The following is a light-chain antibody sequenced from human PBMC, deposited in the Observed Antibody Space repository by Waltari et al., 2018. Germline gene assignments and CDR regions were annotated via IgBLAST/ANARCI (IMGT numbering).Light chain of an antibody. CDR1: SIAAYS. CDR2: DAS. J-gene: IGLJ2*01. CDR3: QVWDARLDHL. V-gene: IGLV3-21*02. Sequence: SYVVTQPPSVSVAPGQTATITCGADSIAAYSFPWYKKRPGRAPVLVGRDASDRPAGIPERISGSTSANTATLTITGVEAGDEADYYCQVWDARLDHLFGGGTKLTVL.